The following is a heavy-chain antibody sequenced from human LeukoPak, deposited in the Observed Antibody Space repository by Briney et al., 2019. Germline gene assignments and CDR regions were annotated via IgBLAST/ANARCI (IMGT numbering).Heavy chain of an antibody. CDR2: ISSSGSRI. Sequence: PGGSLRLSCAASGFTFSSFEMHWIRQAPGKGLEWVSYISSSGSRILYADSVQGRFTISRDNSKNTLYLQMNSLRPEDTAVYSCATDESTRCDGDCPLDHWGQGTLVTVSS. V-gene: IGHV3-48*03. J-gene: IGHJ4*02. CDR1: GFTFSSFE. D-gene: IGHD2-21*02. CDR3: ATDESTRCDGDCPLDH.